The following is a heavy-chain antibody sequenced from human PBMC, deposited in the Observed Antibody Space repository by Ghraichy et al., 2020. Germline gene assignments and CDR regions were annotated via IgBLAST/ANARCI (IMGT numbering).Heavy chain of an antibody. V-gene: IGHV3-21*01. CDR1: GFTFSSYS. J-gene: IGHJ3*02. CDR2: ISSSSSYI. Sequence: GGSLRLSCAASGFTFSSYSMNWVRQAPGKGLEWVSSISSSSSYIYYADSVKGRFTISRDNAKNSLYLQMNSLRAEDTAVYYCARVRYDFWSGYPNDAFDIWGQGTMVTVSS. D-gene: IGHD3-3*01. CDR3: ARVRYDFWSGYPNDAFDI.